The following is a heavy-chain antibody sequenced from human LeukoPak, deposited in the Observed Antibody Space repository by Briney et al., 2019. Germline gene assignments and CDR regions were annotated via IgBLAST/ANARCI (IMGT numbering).Heavy chain of an antibody. D-gene: IGHD1-26*01. V-gene: IGHV3-23*01. CDR3: ARLYGGTYAY. Sequence: GGSLKLSWAASGLTLSSNALTWSRKPQGKGRGWVSTISDSGGNTFYADSVKGRFTISRDISKNTLFLQINGLRAEDTAIYYCARLYGGTYAYWGRGTLVTVSS. CDR1: GLTLSSNA. CDR2: ISDSGGNT. J-gene: IGHJ4*02.